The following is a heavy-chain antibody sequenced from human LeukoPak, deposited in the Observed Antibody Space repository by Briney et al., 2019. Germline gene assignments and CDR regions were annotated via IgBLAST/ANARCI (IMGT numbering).Heavy chain of an antibody. Sequence: SETLSLTCAVSGGSISSGGYSWSWIRQPPGKGLEWIGYIYHSGSTYYNLSLKSRVTISVDRSKNQFSLKLSSVTAADTAVYYCARQSLGYCSGGSCYSGPYYFDYWGQGTLVTVSS. CDR2: IYHSGST. D-gene: IGHD2-15*01. CDR1: GGSISSGGYS. CDR3: ARQSLGYCSGGSCYSGPYYFDY. J-gene: IGHJ4*02. V-gene: IGHV4-30-2*01.